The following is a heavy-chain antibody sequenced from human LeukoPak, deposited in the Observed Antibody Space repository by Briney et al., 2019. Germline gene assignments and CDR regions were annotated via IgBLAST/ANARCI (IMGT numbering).Heavy chain of an antibody. CDR1: GGTFSSYA. J-gene: IGHJ6*02. V-gene: IGHV1-69*04. CDR3: ARDPSMVRGVEDYYGMDV. D-gene: IGHD3-10*01. Sequence: SVKVSCKASGGTFSSYAISWVRQAPGQGLEWMGRIIPILGIVNYAQQFQGRVTITADKSTSTAYMEMRSLRSEDTAVYYCARDPSMVRGVEDYYGMDVWGQGTTVTVSS. CDR2: IIPILGIV.